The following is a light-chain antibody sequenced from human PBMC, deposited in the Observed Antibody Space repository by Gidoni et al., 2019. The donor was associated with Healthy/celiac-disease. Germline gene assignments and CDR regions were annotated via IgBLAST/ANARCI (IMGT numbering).Light chain of an antibody. V-gene: IGKV3-11*01. J-gene: IGKJ4*01. CDR2: DAS. Sequence: ELVFTQSPATLSLSPGARATLSCRASQSVSSYLAWYQQKPGQAPRLLIYDASNRATGIPARFSGSGSGTDFTLTISSLEPEDFAVYYCQQRSNWPLTFGGGTKVEIK. CDR3: QQRSNWPLT. CDR1: QSVSSY.